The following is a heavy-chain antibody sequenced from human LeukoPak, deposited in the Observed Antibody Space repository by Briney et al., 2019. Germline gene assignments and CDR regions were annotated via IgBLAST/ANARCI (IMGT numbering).Heavy chain of an antibody. CDR1: GFPFSSYE. CDR3: ARGPAWYAPPDY. Sequence: GGSLRLSCAASGFPFSSYEMNWVRQAPGKGLEWVSYIGSSGGIIYYADSVKGRFTISRDNAKNSLYLQMNSLRAEDTAVYYCARGPAWYAPPDYWGRGTLVAVSS. D-gene: IGHD6-13*01. CDR2: IGSSGGII. V-gene: IGHV3-48*03. J-gene: IGHJ4*02.